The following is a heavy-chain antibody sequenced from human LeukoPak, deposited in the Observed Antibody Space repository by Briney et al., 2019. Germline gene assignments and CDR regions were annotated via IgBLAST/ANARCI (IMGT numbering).Heavy chain of an antibody. CDR3: ARAGGYSGYGEFDY. CDR2: IKQDGSGK. Sequence: GGSLRLSCAASGFTFSSYWMSWVRQAPGQGLEWVANIKQDGSGKYYVDSVKGRFTISRDNAKNSLYLQMNSLRAEDTAVYYCARAGGYSGYGEFDYWGQGTLVTVSS. J-gene: IGHJ4*02. D-gene: IGHD5-12*01. CDR1: GFTFSSYW. V-gene: IGHV3-7*01.